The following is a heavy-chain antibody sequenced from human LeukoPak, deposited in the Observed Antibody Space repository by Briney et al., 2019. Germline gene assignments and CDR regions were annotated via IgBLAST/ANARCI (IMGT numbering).Heavy chain of an antibody. CDR3: AIQPPARYCSGGRCYRLIVY. D-gene: IGHD2-15*01. V-gene: IGHV4-39*01. Sequence: AATQSLTCPVSGGSISSRSYYWGWLRQPPGKGLEWIGSIYYSGSTYYNPSLKSRVTISVDTSKNQYSLKLSSVTAADTAMYYCAIQPPARYCSGGRCYRLIVYWGQGTLVTVSS. CDR1: GGSISSRSYY. J-gene: IGHJ4*02. CDR2: IYYSGST.